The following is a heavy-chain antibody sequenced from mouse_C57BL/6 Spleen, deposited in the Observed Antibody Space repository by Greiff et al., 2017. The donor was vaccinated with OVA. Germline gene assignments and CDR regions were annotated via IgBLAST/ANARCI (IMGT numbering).Heavy chain of an antibody. CDR3: ARDLYYGSSYDAMDY. D-gene: IGHD1-1*01. Sequence: EVQLQESGGGLVKPGGSLKLSCAASGFTFSSYAMSWVRQTPEKRLEWVATISDGGSYTYYPDNVKGRFTISRDNAKNNLYLQMSHLKSEDTAMYYCARDLYYGSSYDAMDYWGQGTSVTVSS. J-gene: IGHJ4*01. CDR1: GFTFSSYA. V-gene: IGHV5-4*01. CDR2: ISDGGSYT.